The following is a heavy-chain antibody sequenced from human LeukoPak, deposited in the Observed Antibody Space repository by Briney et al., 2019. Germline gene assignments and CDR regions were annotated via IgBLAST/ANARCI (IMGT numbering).Heavy chain of an antibody. Sequence: LSXXASGYTFSSXGMHXVRQAPGXXLEWVAFIRYDGSNKYYADSVKGRFTISRDNSKNTLYLQMNSLRAEDTAVYYCAKQWELLDYWGQGTLVTVSS. CDR3: AKQWELLDY. J-gene: IGHJ4*02. V-gene: IGHV3-30*02. CDR2: IRYDGSNK. D-gene: IGHD1-26*01. CDR1: GYTFSSXG.